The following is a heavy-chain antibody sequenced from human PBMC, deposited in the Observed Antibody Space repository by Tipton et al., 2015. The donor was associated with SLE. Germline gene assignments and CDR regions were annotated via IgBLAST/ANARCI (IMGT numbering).Heavy chain of an antibody. V-gene: IGHV3-21*03. J-gene: IGHJ4*02. CDR2: ISSSGSYI. Sequence: GSLRLSCAASGFTFSSYSMNWVRQAPGKGLEWVSSISSSGSYIYYADSVKGRFTISRDNAKNSLYLQMNSLRAEDTAVYYCARAYSGSYYPNFDYWGQGTLVTVSS. CDR1: GFTFSSYS. CDR3: ARAYSGSYYPNFDY. D-gene: IGHD1-26*01.